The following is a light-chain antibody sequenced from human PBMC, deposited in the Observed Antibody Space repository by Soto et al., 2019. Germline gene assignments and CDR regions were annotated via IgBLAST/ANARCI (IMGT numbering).Light chain of an antibody. CDR1: SSDVGGYDY. Sequence: QSALTQPASVSGSPGQSIAISCTGTSSDVGGYDYVSWYQQHPDKAPKLMIYEVTKRPSGVSNRFSGSKSGNTASLTISGLQPEDEADFYCSSHTGGSTRVFGSGTKVTVL. V-gene: IGLV2-14*01. CDR2: EVT. J-gene: IGLJ1*01. CDR3: SSHTGGSTRV.